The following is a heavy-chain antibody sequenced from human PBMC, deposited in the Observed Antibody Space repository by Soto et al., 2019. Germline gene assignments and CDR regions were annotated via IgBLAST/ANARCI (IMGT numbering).Heavy chain of an antibody. CDR2: ISWNSGSI. CDR1: GFTFDDYA. CDR3: ARTGMGYYYYMDV. Sequence: PGGSLRLSCGASGFTFDDYAGHWVRQAPGKGLEWVSGISWNSGSIGYVDSVKGRFTISRDDAKNSLYLQMNSLRAEDTALYYCARTGMGYYYYMDVWGKGTTVTVSS. V-gene: IGHV3-9*01. J-gene: IGHJ6*03.